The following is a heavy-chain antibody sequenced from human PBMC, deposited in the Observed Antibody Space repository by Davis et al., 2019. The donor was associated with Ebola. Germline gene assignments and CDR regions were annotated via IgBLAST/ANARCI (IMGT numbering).Heavy chain of an antibody. CDR3: AREAGYSSSWSLGYYYYGMDV. CDR1: GFTFSTYS. D-gene: IGHD6-13*01. Sequence: GGSLRLSCAASGFTFSTYSMNWVRQAPGKGLEWVSSTSSSSDYIYYADSVKGRFTISKDNAKESLYLQMNSLRAEDTAVYYCAREAGYSSSWSLGYYYYGMDVWGQGTTVTVSS. V-gene: IGHV3-21*01. CDR2: TSSSSDYI. J-gene: IGHJ6*02.